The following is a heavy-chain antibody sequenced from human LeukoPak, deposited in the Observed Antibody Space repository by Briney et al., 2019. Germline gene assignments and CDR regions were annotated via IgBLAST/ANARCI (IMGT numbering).Heavy chain of an antibody. V-gene: IGHV3-23*01. J-gene: IGHJ4*02. CDR3: AKTRFGELLSSFDY. CDR2: ISGSGGST. Sequence: GGSLRLSCAASGFTFSSYAMSWVRQAPGKGLEWVSAISGSGGSTYYADSVKGRFTISRDNSKNTLYLQMNSLRAEDTGVYYCAKTRFGELLSSFDYWGQGTLVTVSS. D-gene: IGHD3-10*02. CDR1: GFTFSSYA.